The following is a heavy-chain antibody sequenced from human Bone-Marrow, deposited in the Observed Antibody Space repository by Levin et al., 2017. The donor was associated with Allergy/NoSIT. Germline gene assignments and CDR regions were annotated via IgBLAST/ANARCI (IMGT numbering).Heavy chain of an antibody. J-gene: IGHJ6*02. CDR3: ARQCPTSTSVKYALDV. CDR1: GYTFTGTGYY. V-gene: IGHV1-2*02. CDR2: INPKSGDT. D-gene: IGHD6-6*01. Sequence: AASVKVSCKASGYTFTGTGYYMHWVRQAPGQGLEWMGWINPKSGDTDYAQKFQGRVTMTRDTSISTAYMEMTSLRSDDTAVYYCARQCPTSTSVKYALDVWGQGTTVTVSS.